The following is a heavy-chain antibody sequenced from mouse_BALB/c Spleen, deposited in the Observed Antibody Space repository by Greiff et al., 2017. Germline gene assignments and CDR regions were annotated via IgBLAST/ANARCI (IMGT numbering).Heavy chain of an antibody. D-gene: IGHD1-1*01. V-gene: IGHV7-3*02. Sequence: VMLVESGGGLVPPGGSLRLSCATSGFTFTDYYMSWVRQPPGKALEWLGFIWNKANGYTTEYSASVKGRFTISRDHSQSILYLQMNTLRAEDSATYYCARVIYYYGSSYFYYAMDYWGQGTSVTVSS. CDR2: IWNKANGYTT. J-gene: IGHJ4*01. CDR3: ARVIYYYGSSYFYYAMDY. CDR1: GFTFTDYY.